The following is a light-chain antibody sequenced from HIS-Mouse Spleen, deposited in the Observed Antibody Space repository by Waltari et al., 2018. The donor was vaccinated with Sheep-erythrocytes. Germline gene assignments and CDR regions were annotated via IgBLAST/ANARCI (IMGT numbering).Light chain of an antibody. V-gene: IGLV2-11*01. CDR3: CSYAGSYNHV. Sequence: QSALTQPRSVSGSPGQSVTISCTGTSSDVGGYNYVPWHQQHPGKAPKLMISDVSKRPSGVPDLFASSKSGNTASLTISGLQAEDEADYYCCSYAGSYNHVFATGTKVTVL. CDR2: DVS. J-gene: IGLJ1*01. CDR1: SSDVGGYNY.